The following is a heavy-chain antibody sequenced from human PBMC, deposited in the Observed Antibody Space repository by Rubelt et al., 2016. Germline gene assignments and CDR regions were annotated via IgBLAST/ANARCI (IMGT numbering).Heavy chain of an antibody. CDR2: LSYSGGT. CDR3: ARGNVVGILDGFEI. J-gene: IGHJ3*02. CDR1: GGSITISTYY. Sequence: QLQLQESGPGLVKPSETLSLTCTVSGGSITISTYYWGWVRQSPGKGLEWIGGLSYSGGTSFNPSLRSRVTVSLDASQNQFSLKLISVTAADTAVYYCARGNVVGILDGFEIWGQGTTVTVSS. D-gene: IGHD2-21*01. V-gene: IGHV4-39*07.